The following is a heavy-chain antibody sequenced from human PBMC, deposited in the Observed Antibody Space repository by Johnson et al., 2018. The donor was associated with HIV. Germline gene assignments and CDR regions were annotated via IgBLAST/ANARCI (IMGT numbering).Heavy chain of an antibody. CDR1: GFTFRSYA. CDR2: ITYDGRNK. Sequence: QEKLVESGGGVMKPGKSLRLSCEASGFTFRSYAMHWVRQAPGKGLEWVAVITYDGRNKYYTDSVKGRFTISRDNSKNTLYLQMNGLKTEDTAVYYFTTMSALWFGDLHVFGDGFDIWGQGTMVTVSS. V-gene: IGHV3-30*04. CDR3: TTMSALWFGDLHVFGDGFDI. D-gene: IGHD3-10*01. J-gene: IGHJ3*02.